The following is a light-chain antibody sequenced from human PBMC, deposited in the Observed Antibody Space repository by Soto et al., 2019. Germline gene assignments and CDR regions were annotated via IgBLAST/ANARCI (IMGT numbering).Light chain of an antibody. CDR2: EVT. CDR3: CSYAGSYTVL. V-gene: IGLV2-14*01. CDR1: SSDVGGDY. J-gene: IGLJ3*02. Sequence: QSALTQPASVSGSPGQSITISCTGTSSDVGGDYVSWYQQHPGKAPRLIIYEVTNRPSGVSSRFSGSKAGNTASLTISGLQAEDEADYYCCSYAGSYTVLFGGGTKLTVL.